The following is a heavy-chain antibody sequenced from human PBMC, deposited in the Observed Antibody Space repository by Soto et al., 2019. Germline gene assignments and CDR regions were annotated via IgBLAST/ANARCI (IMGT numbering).Heavy chain of an antibody. V-gene: IGHV1-69*05. Sequence: QVQLVQSGAEVKKPGSSVKVSCKASGGTFSSYAISWVRQAPGQGLEWMGGIIPIFGTANDAQKFQGRVTITSLERTIXAYMELSSLRSEDTAVYYCARVRRERQVRRYGMDVWGQGTTVTVSS. CDR1: GGTFSSYA. J-gene: IGHJ6*02. CDR3: ARVRRERQVRRYGMDV. CDR2: IIPIFGTA.